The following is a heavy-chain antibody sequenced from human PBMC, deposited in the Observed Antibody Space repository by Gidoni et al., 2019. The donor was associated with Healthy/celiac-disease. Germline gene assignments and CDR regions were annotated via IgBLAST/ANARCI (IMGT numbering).Heavy chain of an antibody. J-gene: IGHJ4*02. CDR2: IAYDGSNK. CDR1: GFTFSSYG. V-gene: IGHV3-30*18. CDR3: AKEKIVGATTLDY. Sequence: QVQLVESGGGVVQPGRSSRLSCAASGFTFSSYGMHWVRQAPGKGLEWVAVIAYDGSNKYDADSVKGRFTISRDNSKNTLYLQMNSLRTEDTAVYYCAKEKIVGATTLDYWGQGTLVTVSS. D-gene: IGHD1-26*01.